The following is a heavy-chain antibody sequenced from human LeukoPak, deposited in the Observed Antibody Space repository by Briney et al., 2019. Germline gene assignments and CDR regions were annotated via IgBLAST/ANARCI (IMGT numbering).Heavy chain of an antibody. D-gene: IGHD3-3*01. V-gene: IGHV3-30*04. CDR3: ARVGGEGY. CDR2: ISYDGSNK. J-gene: IGHJ4*02. Sequence: PGRSLRLSCAASGFTFSSYAMHWVRQAPGKELEWVAVISYDGSNKYYADSVKGRFTISRDNSKNTLYLQMNSLRAEDTAVYYCARVGGEGYWGQGTLVTVSS. CDR1: GFTFSSYA.